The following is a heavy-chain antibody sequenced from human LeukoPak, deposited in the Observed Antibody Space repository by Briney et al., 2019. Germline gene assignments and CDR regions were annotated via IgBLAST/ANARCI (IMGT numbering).Heavy chain of an antibody. J-gene: IGHJ4*02. D-gene: IGHD3-9*01. CDR1: GFTFSNYA. Sequence: RAGGSLRLSCAVSGFTFSNYAINWAPQAPGKGLEWVSPISNSGGSTYYADSVKGRFTISRDNSKNTLYLQMNSLRAEDTAVYYCAKLLSRYDYGDYWGQGTLVTVSS. CDR2: ISNSGGST. V-gene: IGHV3-23*01. CDR3: AKLLSRYDYGDY.